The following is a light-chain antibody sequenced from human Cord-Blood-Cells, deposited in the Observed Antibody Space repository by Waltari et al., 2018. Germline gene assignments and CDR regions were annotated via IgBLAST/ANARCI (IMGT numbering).Light chain of an antibody. J-gene: IGKJ2*03. CDR3: QQSYSTLYS. Sequence: QMTQSPSSLSASVGDRVTITCRASQSISSYLNWYQQKPGKAPKLLIYAASSLQSGVPSRFSGSGSGTDFTLTISSLQPEDFATYYCQQSYSTLYSFGQGTKLEIK. CDR1: QSISSY. V-gene: IGKV1-39*01. CDR2: AAS.